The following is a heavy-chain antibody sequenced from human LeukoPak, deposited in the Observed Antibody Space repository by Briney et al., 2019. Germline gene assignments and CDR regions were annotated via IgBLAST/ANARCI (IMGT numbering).Heavy chain of an antibody. CDR2: ISAYNGNT. CDR1: GYTFISYG. V-gene: IGHV1-18*01. Sequence: ASVKVCCKASGYTFISYGISWVRQAPGQGLEWMGWISAYNGNTNYAQKLQGRVTMTTDTSTSTAYMELRSLRSDDTAVYYCARDIAVAPIYTWGQGTLVTVSS. J-gene: IGHJ5*02. CDR3: ARDIAVAPIYT. D-gene: IGHD6-19*01.